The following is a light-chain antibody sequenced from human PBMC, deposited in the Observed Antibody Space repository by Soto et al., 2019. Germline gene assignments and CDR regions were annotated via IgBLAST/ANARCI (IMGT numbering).Light chain of an antibody. CDR2: EVS. CDR3: SSYTTTTRL. V-gene: IGLV2-14*01. CDR1: SSDIGSNNY. J-gene: IGLJ3*02. Sequence: QSALTQPAFVSGSPGQSITISCTGTSSDIGSNNYVSWFQQRPGKAPTLIIYEVSNRPSGVSTHFSGSKSGNTASLTISGLLPEDEAEYCCSSYTTTTRLFGGGTKLTVL.